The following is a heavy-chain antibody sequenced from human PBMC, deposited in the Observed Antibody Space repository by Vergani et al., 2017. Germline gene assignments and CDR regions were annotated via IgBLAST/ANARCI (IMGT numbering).Heavy chain of an antibody. V-gene: IGHV3-30-3*01. Sequence: QVQLVESGGGVVQPGRSLRLSCAASGFTFSSYAMHWVRQAPGKGLEWVAVISYDGSNKYYADSVKGRFTISRDNSKNTLYLQMNSLRAEDTAVYYCATAPRPHWGQGTLVTVSS. CDR1: GFTFSSYA. D-gene: IGHD6-6*01. CDR2: ISYDGSNK. J-gene: IGHJ4*02. CDR3: ATAPRPH.